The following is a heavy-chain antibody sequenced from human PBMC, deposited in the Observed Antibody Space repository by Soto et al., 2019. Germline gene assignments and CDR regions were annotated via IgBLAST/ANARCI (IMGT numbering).Heavy chain of an antibody. D-gene: IGHD4-17*01. J-gene: IGHJ4*02. Sequence: PGGSLRLSCAASGFSFSVYALHWVRQAPGKGLEWVALISYDGRNKYYADSVQGRFTISRDNSKNTLYLQMNSLRSEDTAVYYCARDPFSHGDHFYLDYWGQGALVTVSS. CDR1: GFSFSVYA. V-gene: IGHV3-30*04. CDR3: ARDPFSHGDHFYLDY. CDR2: ISYDGRNK.